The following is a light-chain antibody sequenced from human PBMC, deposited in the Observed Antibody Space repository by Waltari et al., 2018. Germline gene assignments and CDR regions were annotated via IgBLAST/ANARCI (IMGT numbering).Light chain of an antibody. CDR1: TSNIGMNY. CDR2: KID. V-gene: IGLV1-47*01. Sequence: QSVLTQPPSVSGTPGQTVTTSCSGSTSNIGMNYVYWYQQLPGMAPKLLISKIDQRPSGVPDRFSGSKSGTSASLTISGLRSEDEADYYCAAWDDSLRVFGGGTKLTVL. J-gene: IGLJ3*02. CDR3: AAWDDSLRV.